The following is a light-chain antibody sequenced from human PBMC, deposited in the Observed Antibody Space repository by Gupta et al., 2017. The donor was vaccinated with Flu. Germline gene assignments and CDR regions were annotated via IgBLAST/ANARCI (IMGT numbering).Light chain of an antibody. J-gene: IGLJ3*02. CDR1: HLNSHI. CDR2: AAS. CDR3: PVGSSSSEHQV. V-gene: IGLV3-21*02. Sequence: VSAAPGQTATITCGGTHLNSHIVHWYRQRPGQAPVLVVYAASDRPSGIPERFSGSNSGNTATLTLSRVEGGDEAAYYCPVGSSSSEHQVFGG.